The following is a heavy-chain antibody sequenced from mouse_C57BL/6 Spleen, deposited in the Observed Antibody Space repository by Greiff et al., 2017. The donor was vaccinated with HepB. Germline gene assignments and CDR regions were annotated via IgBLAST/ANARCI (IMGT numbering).Heavy chain of an antibody. V-gene: IGHV1-52*01. CDR1: GYTFTSYW. CDR3: ARGNDGYSLYAMDY. Sequence: VQLQQPGAELVRPGSSVKLSCKASGYTFTSYWMHWVKQRPIQGLEWIGNIDPSDSETNYNQKFKDKATLTVDKSSSTAYMQLSSLTSEDSAVYYCARGNDGYSLYAMDYWGQGTSVTVSS. CDR2: IDPSDSET. D-gene: IGHD2-3*01. J-gene: IGHJ4*01.